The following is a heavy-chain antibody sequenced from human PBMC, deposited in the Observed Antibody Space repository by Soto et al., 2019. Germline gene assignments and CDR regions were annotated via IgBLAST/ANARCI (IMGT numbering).Heavy chain of an antibody. CDR2: IYHSGST. V-gene: IGHV4-4*02. Sequence: QVQLQESGPGLVKPSGTLSLTCAVSGGSISSSNWWSWVRQPPGKGLEWIGEIYHSGSTNYNPSLRRRVTPSVDKSKNLSSLKRSSVTAADTAVYYCALGGLMGLAYWGQGTLVTVSS. D-gene: IGHD3-16*01. CDR3: ALGGLMGLAY. CDR1: GGSISSSNW. J-gene: IGHJ4*02.